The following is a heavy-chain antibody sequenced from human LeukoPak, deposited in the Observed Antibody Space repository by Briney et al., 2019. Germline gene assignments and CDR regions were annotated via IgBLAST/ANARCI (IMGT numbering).Heavy chain of an antibody. D-gene: IGHD2-2*01. CDR3: ARVVPAALSYYYMDV. V-gene: IGHV3-74*01. Sequence: GGSLRLSCAASGCTFSSYWMHWVRQAPGKGLVGVSRINSDGSSTSYADSVKGRFTISRDNAKNTLYLQMNSLRAEDTAVYYCARVVPAALSYYYMDVWGKGTTVTVSS. J-gene: IGHJ6*03. CDR2: INSDGSST. CDR1: GCTFSSYW.